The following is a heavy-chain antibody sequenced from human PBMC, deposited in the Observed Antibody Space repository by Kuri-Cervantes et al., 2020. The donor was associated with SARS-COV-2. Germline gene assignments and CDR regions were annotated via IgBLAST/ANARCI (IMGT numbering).Heavy chain of an antibody. V-gene: IGHV4-59*12. CDR2: VYDNGNT. D-gene: IGHD3-22*01. J-gene: IGHJ3*02. Sequence: SETLSLTCTVSGGSISGYYWTWIRQPPGKGLEWIGYVYDNGNTIYNPSLKSRVTVSVDTSKNQFSLKLSSVTAADTAVYYCARSTPNYYDSSGDAFDIWGQGTMVTVSS. CDR3: ARSTPNYYDSSGDAFDI. CDR1: GGSISGYY.